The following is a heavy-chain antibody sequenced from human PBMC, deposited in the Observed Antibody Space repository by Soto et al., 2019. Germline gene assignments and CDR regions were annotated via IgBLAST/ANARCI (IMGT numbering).Heavy chain of an antibody. J-gene: IGHJ6*02. CDR1: GGTFSSYA. D-gene: IGHD6-6*01. V-gene: IGHV1-69*13. Sequence: SVKVSCKASGGTFSSYAISWVRQAPGQGLEWMGGIIPIFGTANYAQKFQGRVTITADESTSTAYMELSSLRSEDTAVYYCARSVTTYSSSSGGEDSYGMDVWGQGTTVTVS. CDR2: IIPIFGTA. CDR3: ARSVTTYSSSSGGEDSYGMDV.